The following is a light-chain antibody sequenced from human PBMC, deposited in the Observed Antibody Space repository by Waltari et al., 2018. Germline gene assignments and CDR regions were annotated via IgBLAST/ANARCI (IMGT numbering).Light chain of an antibody. CDR2: AAS. CDR3: QQSYS. CDR1: QSISSY. J-gene: IGKJ4*01. Sequence: DIQMTQSPSSLSASVGARVTITCRASQSISSYLNWYQQKPGKAPKLLIYAASSLQSGVPSRFSGSGSGTDVTLTISSLQPEDFATYYCQQSYSFGGGTKVEIK. V-gene: IGKV1-39*01.